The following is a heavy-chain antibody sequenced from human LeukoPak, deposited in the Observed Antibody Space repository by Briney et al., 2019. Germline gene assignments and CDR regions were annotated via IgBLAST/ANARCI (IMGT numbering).Heavy chain of an antibody. CDR3: VGGILEWLFDY. Sequence: GGSLRLSCAASGFALSNYWMSWVRQAPGKGLEWVANIKQDGSEKYYVDTVKGRFTISRDNAKHSLYLQMNSLRAEDTAVYYCVGGILEWLFDYWGQGTLVTVSS. J-gene: IGHJ4*02. V-gene: IGHV3-7*01. CDR2: IKQDGSEK. CDR1: GFALSNYW. D-gene: IGHD3-3*01.